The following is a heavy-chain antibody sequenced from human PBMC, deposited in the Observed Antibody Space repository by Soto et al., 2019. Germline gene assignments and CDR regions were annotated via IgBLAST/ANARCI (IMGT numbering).Heavy chain of an antibody. CDR3: ARGLISDDSGSSNSFDFDY. CDR2: INHSRST. V-gene: IGHV4-34*01. CDR1: GGSLSGYS. D-gene: IGHD3-10*01. Sequence: PSETLSLTCAVYGGSLSGYSWSWIRQPPGKGLEWIGEINHSRSTNYNPSLKSRVTISVDTSKNQFSLKLSSVTAADTAVYYCARGLISDDSGSSNSFDFDYWGQRTRVTVSS. J-gene: IGHJ4*02.